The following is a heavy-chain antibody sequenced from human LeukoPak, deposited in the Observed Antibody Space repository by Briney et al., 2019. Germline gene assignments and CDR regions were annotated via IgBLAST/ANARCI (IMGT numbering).Heavy chain of an antibody. CDR3: ARGGSGSGYLYYFDY. CDR2: IDFNSGVT. Sequence: ASVKVSCKASGHSFSDYSMHWVRLAPGQGLEWMGRIDFNSGVTTYAHNFQGRVTMTRDTSINTVYMELSGLTSDDTAVYYCARGGSGSGYLYYFDYWGQGTLVSVPS. J-gene: IGHJ4*02. V-gene: IGHV1-2*06. D-gene: IGHD3-10*01. CDR1: GHSFSDYS.